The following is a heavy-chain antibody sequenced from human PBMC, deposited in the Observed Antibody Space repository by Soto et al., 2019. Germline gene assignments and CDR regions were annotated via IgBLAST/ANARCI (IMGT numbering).Heavy chain of an antibody. Sequence: PGGSLILSCAASGFTFGDHAMSWVRQAPGKGLEWVSVICGSGGITYYEDSVKGRFTISRDNAKNTLYLQMNSLRAEDTAVYYCAKGLLIMVRKVIIPPQYYYGMDVWGQGTTVTVSS. CDR2: ICGSGGIT. V-gene: IGHV3-23*01. J-gene: IGHJ6*02. CDR3: AKGLLIMVRKVIIPPQYYYGMDV. D-gene: IGHD3-10*01. CDR1: GFTFGDHA.